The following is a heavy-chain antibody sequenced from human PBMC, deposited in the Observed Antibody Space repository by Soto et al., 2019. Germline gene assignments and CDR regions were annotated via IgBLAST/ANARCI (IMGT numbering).Heavy chain of an antibody. CDR3: AKGVRLMITFGGVIDT. J-gene: IGHJ5*02. V-gene: IGHV3-23*01. D-gene: IGHD3-16*01. Sequence: GGSLRLSCAASGFTFSSYAMSWVRQAPGKGLEWVSAISGSGGSTYYADSVKGRFTISRDNSKNTLYLQMNSLRAEDTAVYYCAKGVRLMITFGGVIDTWGQGTLVTVSS. CDR2: ISGSGGST. CDR1: GFTFSSYA.